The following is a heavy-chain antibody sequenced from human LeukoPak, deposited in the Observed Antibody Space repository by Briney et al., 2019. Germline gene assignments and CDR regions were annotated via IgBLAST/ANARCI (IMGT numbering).Heavy chain of an antibody. CDR3: ARGVSAAPNDY. D-gene: IGHD2-2*01. J-gene: IGHJ4*02. CDR1: GGTFSSYA. Sequence: SVKVSCKASGGTFSSYAISWVRQAPGQGLEWMGRIIPILGIANYAQKFQGRVTITADKSTSTAYVELSSLRSEDTAVYYCARGVSAAPNDYWGQGTLVTVSS. CDR2: IIPILGIA. V-gene: IGHV1-69*04.